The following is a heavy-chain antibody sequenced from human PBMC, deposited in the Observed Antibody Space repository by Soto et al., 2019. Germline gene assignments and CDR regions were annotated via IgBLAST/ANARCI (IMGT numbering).Heavy chain of an antibody. D-gene: IGHD1-7*01. CDR1: GGSISRYY. V-gene: IGHV4-59*01. CDR3: ARGGTTVVTWLGMDV. CDR2: IYYSGSTNSGST. Sequence: SETLSLTCTVSGGSISRYYWSWIRQPPGKGLKWIGYIYYSGSTNSGSTNYNPSLKSRITISVDTSKNQFSLKLSSVTAADTAVYYCARGGTTVVTWLGMDVWGQGTTVTVS. J-gene: IGHJ6*02.